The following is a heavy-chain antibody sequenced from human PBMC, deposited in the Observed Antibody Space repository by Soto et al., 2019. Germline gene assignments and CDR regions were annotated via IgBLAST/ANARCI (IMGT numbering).Heavy chain of an antibody. CDR2: VDPSSGNT. CDR1: GYTFTAYY. CDR3: ASYYYYHYGMAV. Sequence: ASVKVSCKTSGYTFTAYYMHWVRQAPGQGLKWMWWVDPSSGNTGYAQKFQSRVTMNRNTTTSTVYMELSSLRSKDKAVNYCASYYYYHYGMAVRSQRTTVTVSS. J-gene: IGHJ6*02. V-gene: IGHV1-8*02.